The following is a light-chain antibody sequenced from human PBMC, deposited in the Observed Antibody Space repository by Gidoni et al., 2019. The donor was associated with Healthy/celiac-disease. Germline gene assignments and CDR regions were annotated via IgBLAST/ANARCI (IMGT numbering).Light chain of an antibody. CDR2: AAS. J-gene: IGKJ2*01. CDR3: QQSSTTPST. Sequence: EIQRIQSPSSLSSSVGDIGTTTCRSRRSIRSYLNWYQRKPGKAPKLRIYAASSVQSVVPSRFSGSGSGTDFTLTISSLQPVYFATYYCQQSSTTPSTFGQGTKLELK. V-gene: IGKV1-39*01. CDR1: RSIRSY.